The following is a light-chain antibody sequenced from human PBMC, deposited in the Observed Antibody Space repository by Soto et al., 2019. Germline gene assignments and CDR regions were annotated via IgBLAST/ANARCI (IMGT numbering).Light chain of an antibody. V-gene: IGKV3-11*01. CDR3: QQRTDWLT. CDR2: DAS. J-gene: IGKJ4*01. Sequence: EMVLTQSPATLALYPRARATLSCKASQSISSYLASYQQEPGHAPRLLIYDASKRATGIPARFSGSGSGTDFTLTISSLEPEDFAVYYCQQRTDWLTFGGGTKVDIK. CDR1: QSISSY.